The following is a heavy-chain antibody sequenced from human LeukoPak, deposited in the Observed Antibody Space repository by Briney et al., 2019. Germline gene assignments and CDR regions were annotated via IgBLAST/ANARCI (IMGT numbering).Heavy chain of an antibody. CDR1: GGTFSSYA. CDR2: IIPIFGTA. J-gene: IGHJ4*02. CDR3: AREVPENFNFDY. V-gene: IGHV1-69*05. D-gene: IGHD2/OR15-2a*01. Sequence: SVKVSCKASGGTFSSYAISWVRQAPGQGLEWVGGIIPIFGTANYAQKFQGRVTVTSDMSTSTVYVELSSLRSEDTAVYYCAREVPENFNFDYWGQGTLVTVSS.